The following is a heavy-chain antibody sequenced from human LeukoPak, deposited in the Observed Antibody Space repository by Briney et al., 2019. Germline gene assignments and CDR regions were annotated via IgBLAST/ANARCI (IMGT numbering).Heavy chain of an antibody. Sequence: GGSLRLPCEASGFTFSDYTMNWVRQAPGKGLEWVSSISSEKSYIKYADSVKGRFSISRDNTNNSLFLEMRSLRVDDTAVYFCARDYYDSSASATFDHWGQGKLVTVSS. CDR2: ISSEKSYI. D-gene: IGHD3-22*01. CDR3: ARDYYDSSASATFDH. CDR1: GFTFSDYT. V-gene: IGHV3-21*01. J-gene: IGHJ4*02.